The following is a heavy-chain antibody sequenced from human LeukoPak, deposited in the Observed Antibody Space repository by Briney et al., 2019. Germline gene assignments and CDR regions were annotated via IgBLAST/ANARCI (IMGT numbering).Heavy chain of an antibody. CDR2: ISGSGGST. Sequence: GGSLRLSCAASGFTFNSYAIHWVRQAPGKGLEWVSAISGSGGSTYYADSVKGRFTISRDNSKNTLYLQMNSLRAEDTAVYYCAKDRSSGRYVTSYFDYWGQGTLVTVSS. CDR3: AKDRSSGRYVTSYFDY. D-gene: IGHD6-19*01. J-gene: IGHJ4*02. CDR1: GFTFNSYA. V-gene: IGHV3-23*01.